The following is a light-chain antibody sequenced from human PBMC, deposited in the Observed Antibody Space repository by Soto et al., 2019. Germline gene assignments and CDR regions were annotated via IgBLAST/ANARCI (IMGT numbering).Light chain of an antibody. CDR1: QSVGTY. CDR2: DAS. J-gene: IGKJ1*01. V-gene: IGKV3-15*01. CDR3: QQYNDWPRT. Sequence: EIVMTQSPATLSVSPGERATLSCRASQSVGTYLAWYQQKPGQAPRLLIYDASTRAAGISPRFSGGGSGTECTLTISSLQSEDFAFYYCQQYNDWPRTFGQGTKVGIK.